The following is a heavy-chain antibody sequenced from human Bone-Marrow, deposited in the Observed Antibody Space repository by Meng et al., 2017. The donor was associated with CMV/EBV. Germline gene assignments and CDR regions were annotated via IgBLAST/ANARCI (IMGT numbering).Heavy chain of an antibody. J-gene: IGHJ3*02. Sequence: GGSLRLSCAASGFIFSSYAMSWVRQAPGKGLVWVSRINSDGSSTSYADPVKGRFTISRDNAKNTLYLQMNSLRAEDTAAYYCAREGERTIFGVVIGRRGDAFDIWGQGTMVTVSS. V-gene: IGHV3-74*01. CDR1: GFIFSSYA. CDR2: INSDGSST. D-gene: IGHD3-3*01. CDR3: AREGERTIFGVVIGRRGDAFDI.